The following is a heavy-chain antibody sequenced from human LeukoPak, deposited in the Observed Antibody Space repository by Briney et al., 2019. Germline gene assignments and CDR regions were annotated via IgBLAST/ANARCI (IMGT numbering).Heavy chain of an antibody. CDR3: AKEMVVGATTNY. D-gene: IGHD1-26*01. Sequence: GGSLRLSCAASGFTFSNYAMNWVRQAPGKGLEWVSAITGSGGSTYYADSVKGRFTISRDNSKNTLYLQMNSLRAEDTAVYYCAKEMVVGATTNYWGQGTLVTVSS. J-gene: IGHJ4*02. V-gene: IGHV3-23*01. CDR1: GFTFSNYA. CDR2: ITGSGGST.